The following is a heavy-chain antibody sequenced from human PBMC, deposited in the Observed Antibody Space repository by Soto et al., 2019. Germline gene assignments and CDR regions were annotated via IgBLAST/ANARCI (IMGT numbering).Heavy chain of an antibody. Sequence: EVQLVESGGGVVRPGGSLRLSCVPSGFTFDDYGMHWFRQAPGKGLEWVSGINWNGGRTGYPGSMKGRFIISRDNAKNSLDLQMNSLRAEDTALYHCARSGNIVATTNYYMDVWGNGTTVTVSS. J-gene: IGHJ6*03. CDR2: INWNGGRT. V-gene: IGHV3-20*01. CDR3: ARSGNIVATTNYYMDV. CDR1: GFTFDDYG. D-gene: IGHD5-12*01.